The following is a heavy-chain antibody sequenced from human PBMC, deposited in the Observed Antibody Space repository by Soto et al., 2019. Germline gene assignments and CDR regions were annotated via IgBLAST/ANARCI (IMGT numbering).Heavy chain of an antibody. CDR2: ISGSGGSP. Sequence: GGSLRLSCAASQFTFSDFAMSWVRQAPGKGLEWVSAISGSGGSPSYADSVQGRFTISRDNPKKTLYLQMNSLRAEDTAVYYCAKARCTTSNCYVPDYWGQGTLVTVSS. D-gene: IGHD2-8*01. CDR1: QFTFSDFA. J-gene: IGHJ4*02. V-gene: IGHV3-23*01. CDR3: AKARCTTSNCYVPDY.